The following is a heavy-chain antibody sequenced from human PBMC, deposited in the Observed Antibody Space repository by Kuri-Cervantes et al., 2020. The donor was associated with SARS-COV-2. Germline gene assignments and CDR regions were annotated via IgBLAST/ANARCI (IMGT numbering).Heavy chain of an antibody. CDR2: ISYDGSNK. V-gene: IGHV3-30-3*01. Sequence: LSLTCAASGFTFSSYATHWVRQAPGKGLEWVAVISYDGSNKYYADSVKGRFTISRDNSKNTLYLQMNSLRAEDTAVYYCAKDVAVGAHGVFDYWGQGTLVTVSS. J-gene: IGHJ4*02. CDR1: GFTFSSYA. CDR3: AKDVAVGAHGVFDY. D-gene: IGHD1-26*01.